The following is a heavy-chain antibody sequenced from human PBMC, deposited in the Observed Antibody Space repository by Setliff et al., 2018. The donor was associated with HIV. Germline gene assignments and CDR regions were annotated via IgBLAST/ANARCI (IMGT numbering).Heavy chain of an antibody. CDR1: GFTFGYYA. CDR2: IRSKAYGGTT. Sequence: PGGSLRLSCTASGFTFGYYAMSWVRQAPGKGLEWVGFIRSKAYGGTTESAASVKGRFTISRDDSKSIAYLQMNSLKTEDTAVYYGTSPNYYDSSGYYFDYWGQGTLVTVSS. V-gene: IGHV3-49*04. CDR3: TSPNYYDSSGYYFDY. D-gene: IGHD3-22*01. J-gene: IGHJ4*02.